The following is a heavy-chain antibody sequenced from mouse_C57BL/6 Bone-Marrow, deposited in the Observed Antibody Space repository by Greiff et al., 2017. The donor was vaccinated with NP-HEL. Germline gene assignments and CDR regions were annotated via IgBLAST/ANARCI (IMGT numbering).Heavy chain of an antibody. J-gene: IGHJ3*01. V-gene: IGHV1-50*01. CDR2: IDPSDSYT. Sequence: VQLQQPGAELVKPGASVKLSCKASGYTFTGYWMQWVKQRPGQGLEWIGEIDPSDSYTNYNQKFKGKATLTVDTSSSTAYMQLSSLTSEDSAVYYCARGSTDGFAYWGQGTLVTVSA. CDR1: GYTFTGYW. D-gene: IGHD1-1*01. CDR3: ARGSTDGFAY.